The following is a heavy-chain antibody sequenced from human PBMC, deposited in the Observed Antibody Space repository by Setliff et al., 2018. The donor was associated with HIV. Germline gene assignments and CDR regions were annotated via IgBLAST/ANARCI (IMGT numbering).Heavy chain of an antibody. D-gene: IGHD4-17*01. CDR2: IYDFITGGT. Sequence: SETLSLTCIVSNGSLTSGLFYWSWVRQPAGKGLEWIGHIYDFITGGTNYSPSLKGRATISLDTSKNQFSLELTSVTAADTAVYFCARAPVTTRVDLWGQGMLVTVPQ. J-gene: IGHJ5*02. CDR1: NGSLTSGLFY. CDR3: ARAPVTTRVDL. V-gene: IGHV4-61*09.